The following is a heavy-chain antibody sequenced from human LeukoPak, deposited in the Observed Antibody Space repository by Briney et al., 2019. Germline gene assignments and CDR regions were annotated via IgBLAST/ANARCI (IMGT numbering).Heavy chain of an antibody. CDR1: GGSISSSSYY. CDR3: ARGARPGVVRGAKLKRGAKNYGMDV. J-gene: IGHJ6*02. CDR2: IYYSGST. V-gene: IGHV4-39*01. Sequence: SETLSLTCTVSGGSISSSSYYWGWIRQPPGKGLEWIGSIYYSGSTYYNPSLKSRVTISVDTSKNQFSLKLSSVTAADTAVYYCARGARPGVVRGAKLKRGAKNYGMDVWGQGTTVTVSS. D-gene: IGHD3-10*01.